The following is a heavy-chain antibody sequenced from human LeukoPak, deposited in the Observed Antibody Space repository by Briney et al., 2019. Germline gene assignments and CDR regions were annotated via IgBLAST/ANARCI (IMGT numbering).Heavy chain of an antibody. CDR3: ARDVLQRR. CDR1: GFTFNNYD. CDR2: ISSSGSSI. Sequence: GGSLRLSCAASGFTFNNYDMNWVRQAPGKGLEWVSYISSSGSSIYYADSVRGRFTISRDNAKNSLYLQVNSLRAEDTAVYYCARDVLQRRWGQGTLVTVSS. J-gene: IGHJ4*02. V-gene: IGHV3-48*03. D-gene: IGHD2/OR15-2a*01.